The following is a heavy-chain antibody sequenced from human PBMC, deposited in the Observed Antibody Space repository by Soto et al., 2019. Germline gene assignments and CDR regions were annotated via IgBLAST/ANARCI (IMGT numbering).Heavy chain of an antibody. J-gene: IGHJ4*02. Sequence: QVQLVQSGAEVTKPGASLKVACKTSGYTFTNFGISWVRQAPGQGLEWMGWISAYNGNKDYALKFQGRVTMTTATSTRTAYMDLRSLRSDDTAVYYCARVCSSCPFEYWGQGTLVTVSS. CDR3: ARVCSSCPFEY. D-gene: IGHD6-13*01. CDR1: GYTFTNFG. V-gene: IGHV1-18*01. CDR2: ISAYNGNK.